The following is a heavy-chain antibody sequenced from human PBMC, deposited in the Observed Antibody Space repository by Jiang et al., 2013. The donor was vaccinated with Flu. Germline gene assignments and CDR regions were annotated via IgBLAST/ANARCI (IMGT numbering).Heavy chain of an antibody. Sequence: KPSETLALTCAVYGGSFSGYSWNWIRQPPGKGLEWIGEINHSGSTNYNPSLESRVTISVDTSKNQFSLKLSSVTVADTAVYYCARTSGGSWYPGYFQHWGQGTLVTVSS. J-gene: IGHJ1*01. V-gene: IGHV4-34*01. D-gene: IGHD2-15*01. CDR3: ARTSGGSWYPGYFQH. CDR2: INHSGST. CDR1: GGSFSGYS.